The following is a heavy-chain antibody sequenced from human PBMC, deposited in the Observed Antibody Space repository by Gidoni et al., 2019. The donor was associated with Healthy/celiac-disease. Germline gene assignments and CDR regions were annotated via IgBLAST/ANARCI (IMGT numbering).Heavy chain of an antibody. J-gene: IGHJ4*02. D-gene: IGHD6-6*01. Sequence: QVQPVESGGGVVQPGRSLRLSCAASGFTFSSYGMHWVRQAPGKGLEWVAVIWYDGSNKYYADSVKGRFTISRDNSKNTLYLQMNSLRAEDTAVYYCARDESITHFDYWGQGTLVTVSS. CDR2: IWYDGSNK. CDR3: ARDESITHFDY. CDR1: GFTFSSYG. V-gene: IGHV3-33*01.